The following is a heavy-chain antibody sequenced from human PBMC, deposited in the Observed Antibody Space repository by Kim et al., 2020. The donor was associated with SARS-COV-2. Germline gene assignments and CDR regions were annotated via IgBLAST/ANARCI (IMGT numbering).Heavy chain of an antibody. D-gene: IGHD3-3*01. Sequence: SETLSLTCTVSGGSISSSSYYWGWIRQPPGKGLEWIGSIYYSGSTYYNPSLKSRVTISVDTSKNQFSLKLSSVTAADTAVYYCAGTDFWSGYYYYGMDVWGQGTTVTVSS. CDR1: GGSISSSSYY. CDR3: AGTDFWSGYYYYGMDV. CDR2: IYYSGST. J-gene: IGHJ6*02. V-gene: IGHV4-39*01.